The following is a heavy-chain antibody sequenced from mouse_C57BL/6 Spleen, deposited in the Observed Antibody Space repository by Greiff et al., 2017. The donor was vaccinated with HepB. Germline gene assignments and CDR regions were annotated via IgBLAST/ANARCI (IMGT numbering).Heavy chain of an antibody. CDR2: IDPNSGGT. CDR3: ARDPEDYDVYYAIDY. D-gene: IGHD2-4*01. V-gene: IGHV1-72*01. Sequence: QVQLQQPGAELVKPGASVKLSCKASGYTFTSYWMHWVKQRPGRGLEWIGRIDPNSGGTKYNEKFKSKATLTVDKPSSTAYMQLSSRTSEDSAVDYCARDPEDYDVYYAIDYWGQGTSVTVSS. J-gene: IGHJ4*01. CDR1: GYTFTSYW.